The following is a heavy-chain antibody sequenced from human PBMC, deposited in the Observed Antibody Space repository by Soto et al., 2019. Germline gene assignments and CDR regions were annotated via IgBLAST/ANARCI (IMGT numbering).Heavy chain of an antibody. CDR1: GFTFSSYA. V-gene: IGHV3-23*01. CDR2: ISGSGGST. Sequence: GGSLRLSCAASGFTFSSYAMSWVRQAPGKGLEWVSAISGSGGSTYYADSVKGRFTISRDNSKNTLYLQMNSLRAEDTAVYYCAKDWAQRVVVVARNGMAVWGQGTTVTVSS. CDR3: AKDWAQRVVVVARNGMAV. D-gene: IGHD2-15*01. J-gene: IGHJ6*02.